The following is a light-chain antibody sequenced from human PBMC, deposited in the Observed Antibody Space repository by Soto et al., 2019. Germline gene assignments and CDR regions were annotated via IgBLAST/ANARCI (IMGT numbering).Light chain of an antibody. CDR3: QQTYSSPFT. J-gene: IGKJ3*01. Sequence: IQMTQSPSSLSASVGDRVTITCRASQSLSSYLNWYQQQPGKAPKLLMYSTSSLQSGVPSRFSGSGSGTDFTLTISSLQPEDFATYYFQQTYSSPFTFGPGTKVGIK. V-gene: IGKV1-39*01. CDR2: STS. CDR1: QSLSSY.